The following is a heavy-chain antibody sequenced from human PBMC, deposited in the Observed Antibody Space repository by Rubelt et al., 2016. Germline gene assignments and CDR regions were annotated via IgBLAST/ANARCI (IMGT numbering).Heavy chain of an antibody. J-gene: IGHJ3*02. CDR3: ARQWGSTSSDAFDI. D-gene: IGHD2-2*01. V-gene: IGHV5-51*01. CDR1: GYSFISNW. Sequence: EVQLVQSGAEVKKPGESLKIYCKGSGYSFISNWIGWVRQIPGKGLEWLGIISPVYSDSRYSPSSQGLVTMSTDKSTSTAYLQWSNLQASDTAMYYCARQWGSTSSDAFDIWGQGTMVTVSS. CDR2: ISPVYSDS.